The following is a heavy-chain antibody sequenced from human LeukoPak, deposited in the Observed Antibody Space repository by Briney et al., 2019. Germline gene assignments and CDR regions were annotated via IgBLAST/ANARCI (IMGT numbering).Heavy chain of an antibody. CDR1: GGSISSSY. Sequence: PSETLSLTCTVSGGSISSSYWSWIRQPPGKGLEWIGYIYYSGSANCNPSLKSRVTISVDMSKNQFSLKLSSVTAADTAVYYCARGYCSGGSCPFDYWGQGTLVTVSS. CDR2: IYYSGSA. V-gene: IGHV4-59*01. CDR3: ARGYCSGGSCPFDY. D-gene: IGHD2-15*01. J-gene: IGHJ4*02.